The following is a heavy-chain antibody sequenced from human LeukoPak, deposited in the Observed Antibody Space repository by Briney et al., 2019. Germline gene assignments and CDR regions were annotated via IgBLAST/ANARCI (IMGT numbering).Heavy chain of an antibody. V-gene: IGHV3-48*01. CDR3: ARNHYGSVDY. Sequence: GGSLRLSCAASGFSFSDYNMNWVRQAPGKGLEWVSYITDTSRIMYYADSVRGRFTISRDNAKNSLYLQMNSLRPEDTAVYYCARNHYGSVDYWGQGTLVTVSS. D-gene: IGHD3-10*01. CDR1: GFSFSDYN. J-gene: IGHJ4*02. CDR2: ITDTSRIM.